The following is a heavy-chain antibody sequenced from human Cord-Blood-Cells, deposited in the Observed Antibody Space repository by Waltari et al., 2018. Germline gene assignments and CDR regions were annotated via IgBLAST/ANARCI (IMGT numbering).Heavy chain of an antibody. V-gene: IGHV4-39*01. CDR1: GGSISSSSYY. CDR2: IYYSGST. Sequence: QLQLQESGPGLVKPSETLSLTCTVSGGSISSSSYYWGWIRQPPGKGLEWIGSIYYSGSTYHNPPLKSRVTISVDTSKNQFSLKLSSVTAADTAVYYCARGGGYDFWSGYYYYYYMDVWGKGTTVTVSS. J-gene: IGHJ6*03. CDR3: ARGGGYDFWSGYYYYYYMDV. D-gene: IGHD3-3*01.